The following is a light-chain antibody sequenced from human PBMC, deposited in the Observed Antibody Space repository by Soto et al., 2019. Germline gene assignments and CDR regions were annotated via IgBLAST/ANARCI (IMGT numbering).Light chain of an antibody. CDR2: SAS. J-gene: IGKJ4*01. Sequence: DIQMTQSPSSLSASVGDRVTITCRASQNIGNYLNWYQQRPGQAPNLLIYSASTLQSGVPSRFSGSGSGTDFTLAISSLRPEDSATYYCQQGNNNPFTFGRGTKVEIK. CDR1: QNIGNY. CDR3: QQGNNNPFT. V-gene: IGKV1-39*01.